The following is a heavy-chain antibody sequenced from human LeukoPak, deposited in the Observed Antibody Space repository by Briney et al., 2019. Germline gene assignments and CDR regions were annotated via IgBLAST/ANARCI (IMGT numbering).Heavy chain of an antibody. Sequence: GGSLRLSCVASGFPFSSYGMHWVRQAPGKGLEWVAVISYDGSNKYYADSVKGRFTISRDNSKDTLYLQMSSVRVDDTAVYYCARDRGRYYDSRGFYWGYYFDSWGQGILVTVST. D-gene: IGHD3-22*01. CDR1: GFPFSSYG. J-gene: IGHJ4*02. V-gene: IGHV3-30*03. CDR3: ARDRGRYYDSRGFYWGYYFDS. CDR2: ISYDGSNK.